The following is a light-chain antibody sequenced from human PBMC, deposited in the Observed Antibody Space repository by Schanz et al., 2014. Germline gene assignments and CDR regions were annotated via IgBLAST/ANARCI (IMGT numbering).Light chain of an antibody. CDR2: GAS. Sequence: EIVMTQSPATLSVSPGERATLSCRASQSVSINLAWYQQKPGQAPRLLIYGASSRATGVPDRFSGSGSESETDFTLTVSSLEPEDFAVYYCQQRSNGLTFGGGTKVEIK. V-gene: IGKV3-11*01. CDR3: QQRSNGLT. J-gene: IGKJ4*01. CDR1: QSVSIN.